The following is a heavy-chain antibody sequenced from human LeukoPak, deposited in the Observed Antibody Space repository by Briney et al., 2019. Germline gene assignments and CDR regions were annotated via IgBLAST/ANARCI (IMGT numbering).Heavy chain of an antibody. Sequence: GSLRLSCVASGFTFRNSAMSWVRQAPGKGLEWVSSLSGSGGSTNHADSVKGRFTISRDNAKNTLYLQMNSLRAEDTAVYYCAKDGRGAYYFDYWGQGTLVTVSS. CDR1: GFTFRNSA. CDR3: AKDGRGAYYFDY. CDR2: LSGSGGST. J-gene: IGHJ4*02. V-gene: IGHV3-23*01. D-gene: IGHD3-10*01.